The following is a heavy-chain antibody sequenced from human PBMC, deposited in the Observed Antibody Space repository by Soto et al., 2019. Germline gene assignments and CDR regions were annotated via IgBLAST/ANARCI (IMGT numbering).Heavy chain of an antibody. CDR1: GYTFTGYY. J-gene: IGHJ4*02. D-gene: IGHD3-22*01. CDR3: ARASYYYDSSGSYYFDY. Sequence: QVQLVQSGAEVKKPGASVKVSCKASGYTFTGYYMHWVRQAPGQGLEWMGIINPSGGSTSYAQKFQGRVTMTRDTSTSTVYMELSSLRSEDTAVYYCARASYYYDSSGSYYFDYWGQGTLVTVSS. CDR2: INPSGGST. V-gene: IGHV1-46*01.